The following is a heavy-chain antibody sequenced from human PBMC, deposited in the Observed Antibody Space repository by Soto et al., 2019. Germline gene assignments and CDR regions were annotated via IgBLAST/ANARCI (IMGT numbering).Heavy chain of an antibody. D-gene: IGHD2-15*01. CDR1: GFTFRNAW. CDR3: TTVDIVVVVAAIAGEY. J-gene: IGHJ1*01. V-gene: IGHV3-15*01. CDR2: IKRKTDGGTP. Sequence: PGGSLRLFCAASGFTFRNAWMRWFHQSPGKGLEWVGRIKRKTDGGTPDYAAPVKGRFTISRDDSKNTQYLQINTLKTEDTAGYYCTTVDIVVVVAAIAGEY.